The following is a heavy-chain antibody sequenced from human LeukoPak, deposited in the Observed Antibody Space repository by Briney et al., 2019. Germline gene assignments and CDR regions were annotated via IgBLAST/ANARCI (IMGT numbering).Heavy chain of an antibody. D-gene: IGHD2-2*01. V-gene: IGHV4-59*01. J-gene: IGHJ3*02. CDR3: ARDTHATSYAFDI. CDR1: GGSISSYY. Sequence: SENLSLTCTVSGGSISSYYWSWIRQPPGKGLEWIGYIYYSGSTNYNPSLKSRVTISVDTSKNQFSLKLSSVTAADTAVYYCARDTHATSYAFDIWGQGTMVTVSS. CDR2: IYYSGST.